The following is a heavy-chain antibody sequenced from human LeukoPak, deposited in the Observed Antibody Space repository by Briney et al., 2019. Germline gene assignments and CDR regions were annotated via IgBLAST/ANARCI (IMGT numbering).Heavy chain of an antibody. J-gene: IGHJ2*01. Sequence: GASVKVSCKASGYTFTSYGINWVRQAPGQGLEWMGWISADNGNTNYAQRLQGRVTMTTDTSTSTAYMELRSLRSDDTAVYYCARDHGIGYWYFDLWGRGTLITVSS. CDR1: GYTFTSYG. V-gene: IGHV1-18*01. D-gene: IGHD1-1*01. CDR3: ARDHGIGYWYFDL. CDR2: ISADNGNT.